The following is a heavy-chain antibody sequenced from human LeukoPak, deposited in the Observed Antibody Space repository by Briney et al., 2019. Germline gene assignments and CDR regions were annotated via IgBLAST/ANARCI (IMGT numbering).Heavy chain of an antibody. CDR1: GFTFSSYS. CDR3: AKDLNSTYNYDSSGYEDAFDI. J-gene: IGHJ3*02. Sequence: GGSLRLSCAASGFTFSSYSMNWVRQAPGKRLEWLSYISGGSGSIIHADSVRGRFTISRDDAMNSLYLQMNSLRAKDTAVYYCAKDLNSTYNYDSSGYEDAFDIWGHGTMVTVSS. CDR2: ISGGSGSI. D-gene: IGHD3-22*01. V-gene: IGHV3-48*01.